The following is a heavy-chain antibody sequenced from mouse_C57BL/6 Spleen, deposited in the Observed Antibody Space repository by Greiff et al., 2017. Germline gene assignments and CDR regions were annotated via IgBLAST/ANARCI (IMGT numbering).Heavy chain of an antibody. J-gene: IGHJ4*01. Sequence: EVMLVESGGGLVQPGGSLSLSCAASGFTFTDYYMSWVRQPPGKALEWLGFIRNKANGYTTEYSASVKGRFTISRDNSQSILYLQMNALRAEDSATYYCARSVAGRMDYWGQGTSVTVSS. CDR3: ARSVAGRMDY. D-gene: IGHD4-1*01. V-gene: IGHV7-3*01. CDR1: GFTFTDYY. CDR2: IRNKANGYTT.